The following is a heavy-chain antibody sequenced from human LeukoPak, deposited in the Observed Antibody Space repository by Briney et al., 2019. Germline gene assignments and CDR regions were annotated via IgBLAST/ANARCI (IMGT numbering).Heavy chain of an antibody. V-gene: IGHV4-59*08. J-gene: IGHJ4*02. CDR3: ARHEAPYSSSWYSSYYFDY. Sequence: SETLSLTCTVSGGFISGYYWSWVRQPPGKGLEWIGYITHTGGTDYNPSLKNRGTISVDTSKNHLSMKVISVTAADTAIYYCARHEAPYSSSWYSSYYFDYWGQGTLVTVSS. D-gene: IGHD6-13*01. CDR1: GGFISGYY. CDR2: ITHTGGT.